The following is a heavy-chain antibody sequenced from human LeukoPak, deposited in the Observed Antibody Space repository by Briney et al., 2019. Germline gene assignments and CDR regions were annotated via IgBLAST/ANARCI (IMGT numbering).Heavy chain of an antibody. CDR1: GGSISSSSYY. V-gene: IGHV4-39*01. CDR3: ARHSGIAVADWFDP. Sequence: PSETLSLTCTVSGGSISSSSYYWGWIRQPPGKGPEWIGSIYYSGSTYYNPSLKSRVTISVDTSKNQFSLKLSSVTAADTAVYYCARHSGIAVADWFDPWGQGTLVTVSS. D-gene: IGHD6-13*01. J-gene: IGHJ5*02. CDR2: IYYSGST.